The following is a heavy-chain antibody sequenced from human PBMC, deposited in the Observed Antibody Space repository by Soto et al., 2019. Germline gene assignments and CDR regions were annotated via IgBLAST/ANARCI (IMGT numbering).Heavy chain of an antibody. CDR2: IFPLTDIP. V-gene: IGHV1-69*02. Sequence: QVQLVQSGTEVKKPGSSVKVSCKASGGTFRNYPINWVRQAPGQGLEWMGSIFPLTDIPVYAQNSQARLTISADKSTSTAYMELSSLTSDDTAMYFCARGPLVVLNYFESWGQGTLVTVSS. J-gene: IGHJ4*02. CDR1: GGTFRNYP. CDR3: ARGPLVVLNYFES.